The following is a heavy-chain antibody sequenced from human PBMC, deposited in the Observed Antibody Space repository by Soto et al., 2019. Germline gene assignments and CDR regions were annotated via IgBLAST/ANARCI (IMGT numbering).Heavy chain of an antibody. J-gene: IGHJ3*02. CDR1: GGSISSSSYY. CDR3: ARPGGYCSGGSCYLHRFAGWADAFDI. Sequence: SETLSLTCTVSGGSISSSSYYWGWIRQPPGKGLEWIGSIYYSGSTYYNPSLKSRVTISVDTSKNQFSLKLSSVTAADTAVYYCARPGGYCSGGSCYLHRFAGWADAFDIWGQGTMVTVSS. V-gene: IGHV4-39*01. CDR2: IYYSGST. D-gene: IGHD2-15*01.